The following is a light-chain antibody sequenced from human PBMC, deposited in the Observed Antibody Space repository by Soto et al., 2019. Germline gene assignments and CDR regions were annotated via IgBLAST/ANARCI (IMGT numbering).Light chain of an antibody. Sequence: QSVLTQPPSVSGAPGQKVTISCTGSSSNIGAGYDVHWYQQLPGTAPKLLIYGNSKRPSGVPDRISGSKSGTSASLAITGLQAEDEADYYCQSYDRSLSGLYVFGTGTKLTVL. CDR2: GNS. J-gene: IGLJ1*01. CDR3: QSYDRSLSGLYV. CDR1: SSNIGAGYD. V-gene: IGLV1-40*01.